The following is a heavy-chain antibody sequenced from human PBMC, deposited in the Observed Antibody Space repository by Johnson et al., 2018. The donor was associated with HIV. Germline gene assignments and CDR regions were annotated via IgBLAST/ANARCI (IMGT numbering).Heavy chain of an antibody. D-gene: IGHD3-10*01. CDR1: GFTFSNYG. CDR2: IRYDGSKK. V-gene: IGHV3-33*08. J-gene: IGHJ3*02. CDR3: ARDRFHPHAFDI. Sequence: QVQLVESGGGVVQPGRSLRLSCAASGFTFSNYGMHWVRQAPGKGLEWLAFIRYDGSKKYYADSVKGLFTISRDNSKNTLYLQMNRLRTDDTTVYYCARDRFHPHAFDIWGQWTMVTVSS.